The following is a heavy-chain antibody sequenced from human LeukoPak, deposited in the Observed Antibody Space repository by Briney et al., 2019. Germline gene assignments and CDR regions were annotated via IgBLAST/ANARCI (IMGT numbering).Heavy chain of an antibody. CDR3: AGTQEEDAYNPYYYGMDV. D-gene: IGHD5-24*01. V-gene: IGHV3-48*04. CDR1: GFTFSSYS. Sequence: GGSLRLSCAASGFTFSSYSMNWVRQAPGKGLEWVSYISSSSSTIYYADSVKGRFTISRDNAKNSLSLQMNSLRAEDTAVYYCAGTQEEDAYNPYYYGMDVWGQGTTVTVSS. J-gene: IGHJ6*02. CDR2: ISSSSSTI.